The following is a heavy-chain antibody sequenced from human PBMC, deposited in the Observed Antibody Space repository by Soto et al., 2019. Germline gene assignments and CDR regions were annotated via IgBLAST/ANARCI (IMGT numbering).Heavy chain of an antibody. V-gene: IGHV3-33*01. J-gene: IGHJ4*02. D-gene: IGHD3-10*01. Sequence: QVQVVESGGGVVQPGRSLRLSCEGSGFTFSGYGMHWVRQAPGKGLEWVAFISYDGNNKYYADSVKGRFTIARDNSKNTLYLQMNSLRAEDTAVFYCARDRFPRSSSGSYTFLWGQGTLVTVSS. CDR3: ARDRFPRSSSGSYTFL. CDR1: GFTFSGYG. CDR2: ISYDGNNK.